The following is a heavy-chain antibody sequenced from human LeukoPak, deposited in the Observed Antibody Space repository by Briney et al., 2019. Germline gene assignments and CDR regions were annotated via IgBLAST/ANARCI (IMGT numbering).Heavy chain of an antibody. Sequence: GRSLRLSCAASGFTFSSYAMHWVRQAPGKGLEWVAVISYDGSNKYYADSVKGRFTISRDNSKNTPYLQMNSLRAEDTAVYYCAKRAPKEYYPMFDPWGQGTLVTVSS. V-gene: IGHV3-30*18. J-gene: IGHJ5*02. D-gene: IGHD3-10*01. CDR1: GFTFSSYA. CDR2: ISYDGSNK. CDR3: AKRAPKEYYPMFDP.